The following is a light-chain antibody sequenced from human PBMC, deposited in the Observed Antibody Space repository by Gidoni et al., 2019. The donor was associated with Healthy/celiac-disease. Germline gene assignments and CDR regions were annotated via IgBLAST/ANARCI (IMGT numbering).Light chain of an antibody. CDR1: SSNIGSNP. J-gene: IGLJ2*01. CDR2: SNN. Sequence: QSVLTQPPSAPGTPGQRLTFSCSGSSSNIGSNPVNWYQQLPGTAPKLLIYSNNQRPSGVPDRFSGSKSGTSASLAISGLQSEDEADYYCAAWDDSLNGLFGGGTKLTVL. V-gene: IGLV1-44*01. CDR3: AAWDDSLNGL.